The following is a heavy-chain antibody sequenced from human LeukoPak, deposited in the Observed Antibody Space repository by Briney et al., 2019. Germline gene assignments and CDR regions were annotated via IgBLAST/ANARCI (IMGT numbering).Heavy chain of an antibody. CDR3: ARDMGIVVVVAASAHENWFDP. CDR2: INPNSGGT. CDR1: GYTFTGYY. D-gene: IGHD2-15*01. J-gene: IGHJ5*02. V-gene: IGHV1-2*02. Sequence: ASVKASCKASGYTFTGYYMHWVRQAPGQGLEWMGWINPNSGGTKYAQKFQGRVTMTRDTSISTAYMELSRLRSDDTAVYYCARDMGIVVVVAASAHENWFDPWGQGTLVTVSS.